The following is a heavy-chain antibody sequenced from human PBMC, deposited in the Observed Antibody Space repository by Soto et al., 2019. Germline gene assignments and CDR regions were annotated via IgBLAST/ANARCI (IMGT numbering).Heavy chain of an antibody. J-gene: IGHJ4*02. V-gene: IGHV3-15*07. CDR2: IKSKTDGGTT. CDR3: ARDRYPLDY. CDR1: GFTFSNAW. Sequence: GGSLRLSCAGSGFTFSNAWMNWVRQAPGKGLEWVGRIKSKTDGGTTDYAAPVKGRFTISRDNSKNTLYLQMNSLRAEDTAVYYCARDRYPLDYWGQGTLVTVSS. D-gene: IGHD1-1*01.